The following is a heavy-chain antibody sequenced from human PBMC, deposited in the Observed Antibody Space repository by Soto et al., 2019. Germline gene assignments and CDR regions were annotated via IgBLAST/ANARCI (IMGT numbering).Heavy chain of an antibody. D-gene: IGHD3-3*01. Sequence: SETLSLTCTVSGGSISSYYWSWIRQPPGKGLEWIGYIYYSGSTNYNPSLKSRVTISVDTSKNQFSLKLSSVTAADTTVYYCARGSKTRKQKGLWSEYYYYYYMDVWGKGTTVTVSS. CDR2: IYYSGST. V-gene: IGHV4-59*01. J-gene: IGHJ6*03. CDR1: GGSISSYY. CDR3: ARGSKTRKQKGLWSEYYYYYYMDV.